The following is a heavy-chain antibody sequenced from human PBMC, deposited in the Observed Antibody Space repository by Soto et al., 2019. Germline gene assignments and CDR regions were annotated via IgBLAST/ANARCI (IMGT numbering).Heavy chain of an antibody. CDR2: IYPGDSDT. CDR3: ARSRGYCSSTSCYTGYFDY. V-gene: IGHV5-51*01. J-gene: IGHJ4*02. CDR1: GYSFTSYW. D-gene: IGHD2-2*02. Sequence: PGESLKISYKGSGYSFTSYWIGWVRQMPGKGLEWMGIIYPGDSDTRYSPSFQGQVTISADKSISTAYLQWSSLKASDTAMYYCARSRGYCSSTSCYTGYFDYWGQGTLVTVSS.